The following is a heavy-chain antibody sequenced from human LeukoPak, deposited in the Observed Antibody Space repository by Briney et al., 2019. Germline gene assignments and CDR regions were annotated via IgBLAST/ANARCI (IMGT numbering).Heavy chain of an antibody. CDR1: GFTFSSYG. Sequence: GGSLRLSCAASGFTFSSYGMHWVRQAPGKGLEWVAVISYDGSNKYYADSVKGRFTISRDNSKNTLYLQMNSLRAEDTAVYYCAREGLTGYYSDHWGQGTLVTVSS. V-gene: IGHV3-30*03. CDR3: AREGLTGYYSDH. J-gene: IGHJ4*02. CDR2: ISYDGSNK. D-gene: IGHD3-9*01.